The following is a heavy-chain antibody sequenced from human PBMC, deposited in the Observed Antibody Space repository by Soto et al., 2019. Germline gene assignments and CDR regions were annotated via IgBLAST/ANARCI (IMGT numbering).Heavy chain of an antibody. D-gene: IGHD3-9*01. CDR1: GCSGRRGNFY. J-gene: IGHJ4*02. CDR2: IYYSGST. V-gene: IGHV4-61*01. Sequence: QGQLEESGPGLVKPSETLSLTCTVSGCSGRRGNFYWNLIRPPPGKGLEWIGFIYYSGSTNYNPSLKSRVTISVDTSKNQFSLQLSSVTAADTAVYYCARGRNGLVLYWGQGTLVTVSS. CDR3: ARGRNGLVLY.